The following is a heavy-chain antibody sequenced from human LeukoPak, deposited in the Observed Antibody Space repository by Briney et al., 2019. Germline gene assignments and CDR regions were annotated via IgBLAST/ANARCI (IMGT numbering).Heavy chain of an antibody. J-gene: IGHJ4*02. Sequence: PSETLSLTCTVSGGSISSGDYYWSWIRQPPGKGLEWIGYIYYSGSAYYNPSLKSRVTISVDTSKNQFSLKLSSVTAADTAVYYCARVLYDTDFDYWGQGTLVTVSS. CDR3: ARVLYDTDFDY. D-gene: IGHD3-16*01. V-gene: IGHV4-30-4*01. CDR2: IYYSGSA. CDR1: GGSISSGDYY.